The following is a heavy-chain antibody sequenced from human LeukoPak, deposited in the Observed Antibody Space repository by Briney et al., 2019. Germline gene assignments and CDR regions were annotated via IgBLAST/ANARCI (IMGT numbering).Heavy chain of an antibody. D-gene: IGHD2-2*01. CDR1: GFTFSSYA. V-gene: IGHV3-23*01. Sequence: GGSLRLSRAASGFTFSSYAMSWVRQAPGKGLEWVSAISGSGGSTYYADSVKGRFTISRDNSKNTLYLQMNSLRAEDTAVYYCAKAPTKAPLNGMDVWGQGTTVTVSS. CDR3: AKAPTKAPLNGMDV. CDR2: ISGSGGST. J-gene: IGHJ6*02.